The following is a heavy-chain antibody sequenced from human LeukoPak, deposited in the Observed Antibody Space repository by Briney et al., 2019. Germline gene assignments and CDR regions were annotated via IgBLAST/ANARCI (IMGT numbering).Heavy chain of an antibody. Sequence: GGSLRLSCAASGFTVSSNYMSWVRQAPGKGLEWVSVIYSGGSTYYVDSVKGRFTISRDNSKNTLYLQMNSLRAEDTAVYYCARNLEQQPILGYWGQGTLVTVSS. D-gene: IGHD6-13*01. CDR2: IYSGGST. J-gene: IGHJ4*02. CDR3: ARNLEQQPILGY. CDR1: GFTVSSNY. V-gene: IGHV3-53*01.